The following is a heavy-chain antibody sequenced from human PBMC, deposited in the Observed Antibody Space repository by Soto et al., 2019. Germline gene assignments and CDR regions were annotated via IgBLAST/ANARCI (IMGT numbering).Heavy chain of an antibody. V-gene: IGHV1-18*01. CDR1: GYTFTTYG. CDR3: AREISSMAPDIFNI. J-gene: IGHJ3*02. Sequence: QIQLVQSGAEVKKPGASVKVSCKASGYTFTTYGITWVRQAPGQGLEWMGWIRAYINNTNYAQRFQGRVTMTTDPSTSTAHMELTSLRSDDTAVYYCAREISSMAPDIFNIWGQGTMVTVSS. D-gene: IGHD2-15*01. CDR2: IRAYINNT.